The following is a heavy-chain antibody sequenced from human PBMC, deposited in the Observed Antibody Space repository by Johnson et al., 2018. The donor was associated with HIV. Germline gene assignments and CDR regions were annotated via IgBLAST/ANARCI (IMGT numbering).Heavy chain of an antibody. Sequence: VQLVESGGGVVQPGRSLRLSCAASGFTVSSNYMSWVRQAPGKGLEWVSVIYSGGSTYYADSVKGRFTISRDNSKTTLYLQMNSLRAEDTAVYYCASVYYDILTGYYYDALDIWGRGTMVTVSS. J-gene: IGHJ3*02. CDR1: GFTVSSNY. CDR3: ASVYYDILTGYYYDALDI. V-gene: IGHV3-66*02. CDR2: IYSGGST. D-gene: IGHD3-9*01.